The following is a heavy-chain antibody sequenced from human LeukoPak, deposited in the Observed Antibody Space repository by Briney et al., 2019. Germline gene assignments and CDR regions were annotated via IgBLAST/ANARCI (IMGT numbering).Heavy chain of an antibody. CDR2: IYYRGST. D-gene: IGHD3-10*01. J-gene: IGHJ6*03. Sequence: SETLSLTCTVSGGSISSYYWSWIRQPPGKGLEWIGYIYYRGSTNYNPSLKSRVTISVGTSKNQFSLKLSSVTAADTAVYYCARQPRSYYYGSGSLDYYYYMDVWGKGTTVTVSS. CDR3: ARQPRSYYYGSGSLDYYYYMDV. CDR1: GGSISSYY. V-gene: IGHV4-59*01.